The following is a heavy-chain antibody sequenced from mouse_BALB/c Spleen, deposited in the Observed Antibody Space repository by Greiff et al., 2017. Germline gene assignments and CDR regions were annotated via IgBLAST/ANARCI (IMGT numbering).Heavy chain of an antibody. CDR3: TRWEGSRGFAY. Sequence: QVQLKQPGAELVRPGASVKLSCKASGYTFTSYWINWVKQRPGQGLEWIGNIYPSDSYTNYNQKFKDKATLTVDKSSSTAYMQLSSPTSEDSAVYYCTRWEGSRGFAYWGQGTLVTVSA. CDR2: IYPSDSYT. CDR1: GYTFTSYW. J-gene: IGHJ3*01. V-gene: IGHV1-69*02. D-gene: IGHD1-1*01.